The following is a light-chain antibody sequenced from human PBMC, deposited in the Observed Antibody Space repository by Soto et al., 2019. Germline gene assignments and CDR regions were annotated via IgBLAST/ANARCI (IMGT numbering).Light chain of an antibody. CDR1: SSDVGGYNY. Sequence: QSALTQPASVSGSPGQSITISCTGTSSDVGGYNYVSWYQQHPGKAPKLMIYEVSNRPSGVSNRFSGSKSGNTASLTISGLQAEDEADYYCSSYTSSSTNVVGTGTKLTFL. CDR3: SSYTSSSTNV. CDR2: EVS. V-gene: IGLV2-14*01. J-gene: IGLJ1*01.